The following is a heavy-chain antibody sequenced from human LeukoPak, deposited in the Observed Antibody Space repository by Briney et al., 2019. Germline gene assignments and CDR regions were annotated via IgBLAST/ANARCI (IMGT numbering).Heavy chain of an antibody. J-gene: IGHJ4*02. Sequence: GGSLRLSCTASGFTFNNYALHWVRQAPGKGLEWVAVISYDGSIKYFAASVKGRFTISRDNSKNTLYLQINSLRAEDTAVYYCARDSTYYYDSGSSGPHYFDYWGQGTLVTVSS. D-gene: IGHD3-10*01. CDR1: GFTFNNYA. V-gene: IGHV3-30*01. CDR2: ISYDGSIK. CDR3: ARDSTYYYDSGSSGPHYFDY.